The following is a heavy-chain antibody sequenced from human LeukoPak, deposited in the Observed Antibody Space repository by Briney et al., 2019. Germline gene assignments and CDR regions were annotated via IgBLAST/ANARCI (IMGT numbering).Heavy chain of an antibody. CDR3: AREVREDYYMDV. CDR1: GFTVSSNY. Sequence: PGGSLRLSCAASGFTVSSNYMSWVRQAPGEGLEWVSVIYSGGSTYYADSVKGRFTISRDNSKNTLYLQMNSLRAEDTAVYYCAREVREDYYMDVWGKGTTVTVSS. D-gene: IGHD3-10*01. J-gene: IGHJ6*03. V-gene: IGHV3-53*01. CDR2: IYSGGST.